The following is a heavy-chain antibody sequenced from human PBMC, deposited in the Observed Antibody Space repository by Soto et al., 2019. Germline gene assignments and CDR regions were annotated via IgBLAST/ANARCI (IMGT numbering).Heavy chain of an antibody. D-gene: IGHD6-19*01. CDR2: IYTSGST. CDR3: AGSIAVAAMTEYYFDY. V-gene: IGHV4-61*02. J-gene: IGHJ4*02. Sequence: SETLSLTCTVSGGSISSSSYYWSWIRQPAGKGLEWIGRIYTSGSTNYNPSLKSRVTMSVDTSKNQFSLKLSSVTAADTAVYYCAGSIAVAAMTEYYFDYWGQGTLVTVSS. CDR1: GGSISSSSYY.